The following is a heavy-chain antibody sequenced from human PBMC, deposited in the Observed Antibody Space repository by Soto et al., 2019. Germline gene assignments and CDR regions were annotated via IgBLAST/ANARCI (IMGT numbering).Heavy chain of an antibody. Sequence: SETLSLTCTVSGGSISSYYWSWIRQPPGKGLEWIGYIYYSGSTNYNPSLKSRVTISVDTSKNQFSLKLSSVTAADTAVYYCARDSREYDFWSGYRESDAFDIWGQGTMVTISS. D-gene: IGHD3-3*01. CDR1: GGSISSYY. CDR3: ARDSREYDFWSGYRESDAFDI. V-gene: IGHV4-59*01. J-gene: IGHJ3*02. CDR2: IYYSGST.